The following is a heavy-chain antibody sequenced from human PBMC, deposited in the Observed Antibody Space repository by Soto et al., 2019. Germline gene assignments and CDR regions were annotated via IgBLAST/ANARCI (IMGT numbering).Heavy chain of an antibody. CDR3: ARHSGKYCSGGSCYRLYYYYYGMDV. J-gene: IGHJ6*02. Sequence: PGESLKISCKGSGYSFTSYWIGWVRQMPGEGLEWMGIIYPGDSDTRYSPSFQGQVTISADKSISTAYLQWSSLKASDTAMYYCARHSGKYCSGGSCYRLYYYYYGMDVWGQGTTVTVSS. CDR2: IYPGDSDT. CDR1: GYSFTSYW. D-gene: IGHD2-15*01. V-gene: IGHV5-51*01.